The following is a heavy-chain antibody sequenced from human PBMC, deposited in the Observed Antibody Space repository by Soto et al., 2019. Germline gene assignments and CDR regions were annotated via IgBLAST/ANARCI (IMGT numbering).Heavy chain of an antibody. CDR2: ISYDGSNK. CDR1: GFNFSSYA. CDR3: ERDSSGYYSSYHFDY. J-gene: IGHJ4*02. V-gene: IGHV3-30-3*01. Sequence: PWGSLRLSCAASGFNFSSYAMHWVRQAPGKGLEWVAVISYDGSNKYYADSVKGRFTISRDNSKNTLYLQMNSLRAEDTAVYYCERDSSGYYSSYHFDYWGTGTLVT. D-gene: IGHD3-22*01.